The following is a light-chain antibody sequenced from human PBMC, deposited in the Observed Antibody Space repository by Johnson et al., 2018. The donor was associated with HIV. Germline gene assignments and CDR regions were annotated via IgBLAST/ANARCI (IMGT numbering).Light chain of an antibody. Sequence: QSVLTQPPSVSAAPGQNVNISCSGGSSNIGTNYVSWYQQLPGTAPKLLIFDNDKRPSGIPDRFSGSKSGTSATLGITGLQTGDEAGYYCGTWDSSLRAYVFGTGTKVTVL. CDR3: GTWDSSLRAYV. CDR2: DND. CDR1: SSNIGTNY. V-gene: IGLV1-51*01. J-gene: IGLJ1*01.